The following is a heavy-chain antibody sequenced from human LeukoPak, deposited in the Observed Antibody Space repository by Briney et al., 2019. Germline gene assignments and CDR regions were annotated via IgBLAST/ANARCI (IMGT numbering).Heavy chain of an antibody. CDR2: ISYDGSYK. Sequence: PGGSLRLSCAASGFTFSNYGMHWVRQAPGKGLEWVAFISYDGSYKYYADSVKGRFTISRDNSKNTLYLQMNSLRAEDTAVYYCAKWTNVDTAMVKRYFDYWGQGTLVTVSS. J-gene: IGHJ4*02. D-gene: IGHD5-18*01. CDR1: GFTFSNYG. V-gene: IGHV3-30*18. CDR3: AKWTNVDTAMVKRYFDY.